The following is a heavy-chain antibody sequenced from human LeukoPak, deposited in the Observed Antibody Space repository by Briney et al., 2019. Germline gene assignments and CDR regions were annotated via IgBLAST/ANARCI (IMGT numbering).Heavy chain of an antibody. V-gene: IGHV4-39*07. CDR2: IYYSVST. CDR1: GGSISSSSYY. D-gene: IGHD4-17*01. J-gene: IGHJ3*02. CDR3: ARLDYYGDYAAAFDI. Sequence: SETLSLTCTVSGGSISSSSYYWGWIRQPPGKGLEWMGSIYYSVSTYYNPSLKSRVTISVDTSKNQFSLKLSSVTAADTAVYYCARLDYYGDYAAAFDIWGQGTMVTVSS.